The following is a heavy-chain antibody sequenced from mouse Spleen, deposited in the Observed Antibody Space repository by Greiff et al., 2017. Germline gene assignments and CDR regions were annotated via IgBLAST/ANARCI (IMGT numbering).Heavy chain of an antibody. Sequence: VQLQQPGAELVMPGASVKLSCKASGYTFTSYWMHWVKQRPGQGLEWIGEIDPSDSYTNYNQKFKGKATLTVDKSSSTAYMQLSSLTSEDSAVYYCARYLLDYWGQGTTLTVSS. V-gene: IGHV1-69*01. D-gene: IGHD5-1*01. CDR2: IDPSDSYT. J-gene: IGHJ2*01. CDR1: GYTFTSYW. CDR3: ARYLLDY.